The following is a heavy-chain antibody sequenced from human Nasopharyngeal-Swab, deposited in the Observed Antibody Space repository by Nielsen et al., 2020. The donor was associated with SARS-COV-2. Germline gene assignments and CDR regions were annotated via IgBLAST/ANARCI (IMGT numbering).Heavy chain of an antibody. CDR3: ARQGVFVPAYFRHYYMDF. D-gene: IGHD3-16*02. CDR1: GFSFSTYW. Sequence: GESLKISCAASGFSFSTYWMTWVRQAPGKGLEWVANIKQDGSEKYYVDSVKGRFTVSRDNPKNLLYLQVNSLRAEDTAVYYCARQGVFVPAYFRHYYMDFWGKGTTVTVSS. V-gene: IGHV3-7*03. J-gene: IGHJ6*03. CDR2: IKQDGSEK.